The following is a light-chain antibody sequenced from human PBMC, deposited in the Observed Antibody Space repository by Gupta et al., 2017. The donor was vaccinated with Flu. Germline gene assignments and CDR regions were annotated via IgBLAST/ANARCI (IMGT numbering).Light chain of an antibody. CDR1: SSNIGSNT. J-gene: IGLJ2*01. Sequence: SSNIGSNTVNWYQQVPGTAPKLLIYNNGQRPSGVPDRFSGSKSGTSASLAISGLQSEDEADYYCASWDDALNGPVVFGGGTKLTVL. CDR2: NNG. V-gene: IGLV1-44*01. CDR3: ASWDDALNGPVV.